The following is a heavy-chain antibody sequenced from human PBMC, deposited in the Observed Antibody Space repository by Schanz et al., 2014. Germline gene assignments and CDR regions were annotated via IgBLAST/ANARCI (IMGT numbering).Heavy chain of an antibody. CDR2: ISGRDGST. Sequence: EVQLVQSGGGLVQPGGSLRLSCAASGFGFSSYSMNWVRQAPGKGPEWVSAISGRDGSTYYADSVRGRFTISRDNSKNTLYLQMNSLRAEDTAVYYCAKSQGSSFDSWGQGTLVTDSS. V-gene: IGHV3-23*04. D-gene: IGHD6-13*01. J-gene: IGHJ4*02. CDR3: AKSQGSSFDS. CDR1: GFGFSSYS.